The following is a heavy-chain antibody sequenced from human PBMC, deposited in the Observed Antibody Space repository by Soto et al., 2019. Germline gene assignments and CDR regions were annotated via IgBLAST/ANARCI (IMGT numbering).Heavy chain of an antibody. CDR2: IYHGGST. D-gene: IGHD1-26*01. Sequence: SETLSLTCAVSSGSISANNWWSWVRQPPGKGLEWIGEIYHGGSTNYNPSLKSRVTISLDTSKNQFSVKLSSVTAADTAVYYCAMTPYSDTYYRDFYFDSWGQGVLVTVSS. CDR1: SGSISANNW. CDR3: AMTPYSDTYYRDFYFDS. V-gene: IGHV4-4*02. J-gene: IGHJ4*02.